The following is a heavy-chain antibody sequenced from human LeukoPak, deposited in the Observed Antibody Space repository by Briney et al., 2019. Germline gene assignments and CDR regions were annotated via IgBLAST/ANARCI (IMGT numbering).Heavy chain of an antibody. D-gene: IGHD3-10*01. J-gene: IGHJ4*02. CDR3: ARDHPDLLLWFGELLAHVTLGY. CDR1: GFTFSSYE. V-gene: IGHV3-48*03. Sequence: PGGSLRLSCAASGFTFSSYEMNWVRQAPGKGLEWVSYIDNSANTIYYADSVKGRFTISRDNAKNSLYLQMNSLRAEDTAVYYCARDHPDLLLWFGELLAHVTLGYWGQGTLVTVSS. CDR2: IDNSANTI.